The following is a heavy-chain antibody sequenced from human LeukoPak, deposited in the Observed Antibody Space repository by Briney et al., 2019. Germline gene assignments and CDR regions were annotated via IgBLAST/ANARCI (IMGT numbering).Heavy chain of an antibody. D-gene: IGHD3-22*01. V-gene: IGHV1-2*02. J-gene: IGHJ1*01. CDR3: AREGYYDSSGYSTAEYFQH. Sequence: ASVKVSCKASGYIFTGYYMHWVRQAPGQGLEWMGWINPNSGGTNYAQKFQGRVTMTRDTSISTAYMELSRLRSDDTAMYYCAREGYYDSSGYSTAEYFQHWGQGTLVTVSS. CDR1: GYIFTGYY. CDR2: INPNSGGT.